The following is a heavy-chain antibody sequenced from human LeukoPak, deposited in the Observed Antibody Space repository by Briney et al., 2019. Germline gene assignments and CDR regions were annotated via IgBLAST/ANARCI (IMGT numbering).Heavy chain of an antibody. J-gene: IGHJ5*02. CDR1: GGSFSGYY. CDR3: ARHKTYGDSDP. CDR2: INHSGST. D-gene: IGHD4-17*01. Sequence: SETLSLTCAVYGGSFSGYYWSWIRQPPGKGLEWIGEINHSGSTNYNPSLKSRVTISVDTSKNQFSLKLSSVTAADTAVYYCARHKTYGDSDPWGQRTLVTVSS. V-gene: IGHV4-34*01.